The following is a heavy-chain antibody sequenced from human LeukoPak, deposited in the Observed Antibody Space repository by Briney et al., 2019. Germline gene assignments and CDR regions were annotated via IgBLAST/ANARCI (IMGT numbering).Heavy chain of an antibody. D-gene: IGHD3-10*01. CDR3: ARSRYGSGSYEYYYYGMDV. CDR2: INPNRVGT. CDR1: GYTFTGYD. V-gene: IGHV1-2*02. J-gene: IGHJ6*02. Sequence: ASVKCSSKASGYTFTGYDMHWVRQAPGQGREWMGWINPNRVGTNHAKKFQGRVTMTRDTSISTAYMELSRLRSDDTAVYYCARSRYGSGSYEYYYYGMDVWGQGTTVTVSS.